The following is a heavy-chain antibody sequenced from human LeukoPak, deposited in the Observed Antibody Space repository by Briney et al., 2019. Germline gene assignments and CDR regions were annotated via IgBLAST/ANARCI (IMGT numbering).Heavy chain of an antibody. Sequence: SQTLSLTCAISGDSVSSSSSAWNWIRQSPSRGLEWLGRTYYRSKWHNDYAVSVKSRITINPDTSKNQFSLQLNSVTAADTAVYYCARHREKSSYYGVDWFDPWGQGTLVTVSS. V-gene: IGHV6-1*01. CDR1: GDSVSSSSSA. CDR3: ARHREKSSYYGVDWFDP. CDR2: TYYRSKWHN. J-gene: IGHJ5*02. D-gene: IGHD2-2*01.